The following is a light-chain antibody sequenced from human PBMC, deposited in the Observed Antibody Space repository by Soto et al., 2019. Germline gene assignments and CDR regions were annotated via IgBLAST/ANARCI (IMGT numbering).Light chain of an antibody. Sequence: DIVMTQSPATLSVSPGERATLSCRASQTISSNLAWYQQKPGQTPRLLIYGASTRAAGIPARFSGSGSGTDFTLTITSLQSEDFAGYYCQQYKNWPLYTFGQGTKLEIK. CDR1: QTISSN. V-gene: IGKV3-15*01. J-gene: IGKJ2*01. CDR3: QQYKNWPLYT. CDR2: GAS.